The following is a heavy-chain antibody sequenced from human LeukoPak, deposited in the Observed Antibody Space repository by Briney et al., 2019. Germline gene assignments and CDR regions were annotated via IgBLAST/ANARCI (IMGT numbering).Heavy chain of an antibody. V-gene: IGHV3-7*01. Sequence: GGSLTLSCAASGFTFSSYWMSWVRHAPGKGLEWVDSINEDGSDKYSVDSVRGRFTISRDNAKNSLYLQMSSLRAEDTAVYYCARDTYRFDDYWGQGTLVTVSS. CDR3: ARDTYRFDDY. CDR2: INEDGSDK. J-gene: IGHJ4*02. CDR1: GFTFSSYW.